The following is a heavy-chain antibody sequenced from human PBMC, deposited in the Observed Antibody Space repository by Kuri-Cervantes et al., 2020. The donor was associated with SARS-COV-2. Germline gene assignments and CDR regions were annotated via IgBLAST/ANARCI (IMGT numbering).Heavy chain of an antibody. CDR2: INPNSGGT. V-gene: IGHV1-2*04. J-gene: IGHJ4*02. Sequence: ASVKVSCKASGYTFTGYYMHWVRQAPGQGLEWMGWINPNSGGTNYAQKFQGWVTMTRDTSVSTAYMELSRLRSDDTAVYYCARDTGSGWYLGTMPNPFDYWGQGTLVTVSS. D-gene: IGHD6-19*01. CDR1: GYTFTGYY. CDR3: ARDTGSGWYLGTMPNPFDY.